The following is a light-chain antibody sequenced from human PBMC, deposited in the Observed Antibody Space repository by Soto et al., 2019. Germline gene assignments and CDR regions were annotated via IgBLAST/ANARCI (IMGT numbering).Light chain of an antibody. V-gene: IGKV3-20*01. CDR1: QGIGDT. CDR3: QQYVSSPWA. Sequence: EIVMTQSPATLSVSPGEGATLSCRASQGIGDTLAWYQQKPGQTPRLLIYGASRRATGIPDRFTGSGSGTDFTLTISRLEPEDFAVYYCQQYVSSPWAFGQGTKVDIK. J-gene: IGKJ1*01. CDR2: GAS.